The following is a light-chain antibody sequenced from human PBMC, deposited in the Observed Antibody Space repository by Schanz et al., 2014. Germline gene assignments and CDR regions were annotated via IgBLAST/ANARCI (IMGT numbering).Light chain of an antibody. CDR1: SSDVGSYNL. Sequence: QSALTQPASVSGSPGQSITISCTGTSSDVGSYNLVSWYQQHPGKAPKLMIYDVSNRPSGVSNRFSGSKSGNTASLTISGLQAEDEADYYCSSYTSSSTGVFGTGTKLTVL. CDR2: DVS. V-gene: IGLV2-14*02. CDR3: SSYTSSSTGV. J-gene: IGLJ1*01.